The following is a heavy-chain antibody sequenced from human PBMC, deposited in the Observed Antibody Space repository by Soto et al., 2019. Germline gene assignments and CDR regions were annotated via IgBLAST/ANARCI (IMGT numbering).Heavy chain of an antibody. CDR3: ARGGGSDAFDI. V-gene: IGHV3-66*01. CDR1: GFTVSSNY. CDR2: TYSGGST. Sequence: EVQLVESGGGLVQPGGSLRLSCVASGFTVSSNYMSWVRQAPGKGLEWVSVTYSGGSTYYADSVKGRFTISRDNSKDTLYLQMNSLRAEDTAVYYCARGGGSDAFDIWGQGTMVTVSS. J-gene: IGHJ3*02. D-gene: IGHD2-15*01.